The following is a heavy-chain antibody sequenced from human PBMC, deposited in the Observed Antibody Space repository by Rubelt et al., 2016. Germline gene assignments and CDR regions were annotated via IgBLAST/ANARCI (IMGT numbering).Heavy chain of an antibody. D-gene: IGHD3-3*01. V-gene: IGHV3-7*01. CDR3: AKDSLRFLEWLLDY. Sequence: GSGGALVQPGGSLRLSCAASGDTFSKYWMAWVRQAPGKGPEWVANINEDGSEKYYVDSVKGRFTISRDNAQNSLYLQMFSLRAEDTAVYYCAKDSLRFLEWLLDYWGQGTLVTVSS. J-gene: IGHJ4*02. CDR2: INEDGSEK. CDR1: GDTFSKYW.